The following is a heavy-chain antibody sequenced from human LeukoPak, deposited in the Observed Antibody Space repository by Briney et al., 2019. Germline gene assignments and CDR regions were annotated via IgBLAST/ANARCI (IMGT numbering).Heavy chain of an antibody. Sequence: PGGSLRLSCAASGFTFSSYAMSWVRQAPGKGLEWVSAISGSGGSTYYADSVKGRFTISRDNSTNTLYLQMNSLRAEDTAVYYCAKANCGGDCYSSLYWGQGTLVTVSS. J-gene: IGHJ4*02. CDR3: AKANCGGDCYSSLY. V-gene: IGHV3-23*01. CDR1: GFTFSSYA. CDR2: ISGSGGST. D-gene: IGHD2-21*02.